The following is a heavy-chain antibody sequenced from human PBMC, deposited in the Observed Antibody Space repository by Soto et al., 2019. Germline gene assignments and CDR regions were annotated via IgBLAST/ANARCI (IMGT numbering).Heavy chain of an antibody. Sequence: NPSETLSLTCTVSGGSISSYYWSWIRQPPGKGLEWIGYIYYSGSTNYNPSLKSRVTISVDTSKNQFTLKLSSVTAADTAVYYCARAPRGNYGYPSYFDYWGQGTLVTVSS. V-gene: IGHV4-59*01. CDR1: GGSISSYY. J-gene: IGHJ4*02. CDR3: ARAPRGNYGYPSYFDY. CDR2: IYYSGST. D-gene: IGHD3-10*01.